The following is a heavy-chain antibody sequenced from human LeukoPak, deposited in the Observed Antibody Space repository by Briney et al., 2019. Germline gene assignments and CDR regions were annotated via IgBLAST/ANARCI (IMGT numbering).Heavy chain of an antibody. D-gene: IGHD6-13*01. CDR1: GYTFTSYY. J-gene: IGHJ4*02. CDR2: INPSGGST. Sequence: GASVKVSCMASGYTFTSYYMHWVRQAPGQGLEWMGIINPSGGSTSYAQKFQGRVTMTRDTSTSTVYMELGSLRSEDTAVYYCARGLAAAGRTIPLDYWGQGTLVTVSS. CDR3: ARGLAAAGRTIPLDY. V-gene: IGHV1-46*01.